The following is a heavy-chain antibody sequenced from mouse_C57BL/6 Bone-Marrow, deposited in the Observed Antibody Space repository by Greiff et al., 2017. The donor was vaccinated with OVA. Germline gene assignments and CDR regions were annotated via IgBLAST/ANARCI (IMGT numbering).Heavy chain of an antibody. Sequence: VQLQQSGPELVKPGALVKISCKASGYTFTDYYMNWVKQSHGKSLEWIGDINPNNGGTSYNQKFKGKATLTVDKSSSTAYMELRSLTSEDSAVYYCARKTPYYGSSPWFAYWGQGTLVTVSA. D-gene: IGHD1-1*01. CDR2: INPNNGGT. CDR3: ARKTPYYGSSPWFAY. V-gene: IGHV1-26*01. J-gene: IGHJ3*01. CDR1: GYTFTDYY.